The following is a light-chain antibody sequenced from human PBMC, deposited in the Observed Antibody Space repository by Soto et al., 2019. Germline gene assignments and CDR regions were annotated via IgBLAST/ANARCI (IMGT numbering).Light chain of an antibody. CDR2: GAS. Sequence: EIVMTQSPATLSVSPGERATLSCRASQSVSSKLAGYQQKPGQAPRLLIYGASTRATGIPARFSGSGSGTEFTLTISSLQSEDFAVYYCQQYNNWHPLYTFGQGTKLEIK. CDR1: QSVSSK. J-gene: IGKJ2*01. V-gene: IGKV3-15*01. CDR3: QQYNNWHPLYT.